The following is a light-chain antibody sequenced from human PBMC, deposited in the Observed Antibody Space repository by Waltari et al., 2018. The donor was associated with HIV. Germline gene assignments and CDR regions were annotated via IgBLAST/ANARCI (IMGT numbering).Light chain of an antibody. Sequence: QSVLTQPPSASGTPGQRVTISCSGNNSNIGSNYVYWYQHLPGTAPKLLIYRHDQRPSGAPDRFSASKSGSSASLAISGLRCEDEADYHCAAWDDSLGGLWVFGGGTKLTVL. CDR2: RHD. J-gene: IGLJ3*02. V-gene: IGLV1-47*01. CDR3: AAWDDSLGGLWV. CDR1: NSNIGSNY.